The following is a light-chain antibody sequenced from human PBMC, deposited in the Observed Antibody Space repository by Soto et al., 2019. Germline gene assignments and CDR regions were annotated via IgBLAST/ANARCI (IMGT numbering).Light chain of an antibody. CDR3: QQYDNLALT. CDR1: QTISSW. J-gene: IGKJ4*01. Sequence: DIQMTQSPSTLSGSVGDRVTITCRASQTISSWLAWYQQKPGKAPKLLIYDASNLETGVPSRFSGSGSGTDFTFTISSLQPEDIATYYCQQYDNLALTVGGGTKVDSK. V-gene: IGKV1-33*01. CDR2: DAS.